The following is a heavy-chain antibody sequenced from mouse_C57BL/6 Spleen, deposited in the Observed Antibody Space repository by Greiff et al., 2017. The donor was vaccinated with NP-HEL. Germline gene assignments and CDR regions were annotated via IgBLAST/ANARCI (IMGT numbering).Heavy chain of an antibody. Sequence: EVQLQQSGAELVRPGASVKLSCTASGFNIKDYYMHWVKQRPEQGLEWIGRIDPEDGDTEYAPKFQGKATMTADTSSNTADLQLSSLTSEDTAVYYCTTLYYGSSYFDYWGQGTTLTVSS. CDR1: GFNIKDYY. D-gene: IGHD1-1*01. CDR3: TTLYYGSSYFDY. CDR2: IDPEDGDT. J-gene: IGHJ2*01. V-gene: IGHV14-1*01.